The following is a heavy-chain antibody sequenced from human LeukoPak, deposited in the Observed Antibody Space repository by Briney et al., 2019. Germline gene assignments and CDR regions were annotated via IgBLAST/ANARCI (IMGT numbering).Heavy chain of an antibody. V-gene: IGHV1-18*01. Sequence: DSVEVSCKASGYTFTSYGISWVRQAPGQGLEWMGWISAYNGNTNYAQKLQGRVTMTTDTSTSTAYMELRSLRCDDTAVYYCARELPYSYGPRYFDYWGQGTLVTVSS. CDR3: ARELPYSYGPRYFDY. CDR2: ISAYNGNT. J-gene: IGHJ4*02. CDR1: GYTFTSYG. D-gene: IGHD5-18*01.